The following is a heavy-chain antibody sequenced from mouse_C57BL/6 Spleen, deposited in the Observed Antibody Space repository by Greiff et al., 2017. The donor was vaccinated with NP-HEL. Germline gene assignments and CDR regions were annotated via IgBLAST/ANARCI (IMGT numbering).Heavy chain of an antibody. V-gene: IGHV1-80*01. CDR2: IYPGDGDT. D-gene: IGHD2-12*01. CDR3: ARRPSTIASFDY. CDR1: GYAFSSYW. Sequence: VQLQQSGAELVKPGASVKISCKASGYAFSSYWMNWVKQRPGKGLEWIGQIYPGDGDTNYNGKFKGKATLTADKSSSTAYMQLSSLTSEDSAVYFCARRPSTIASFDYWGQGTTLTVSS. J-gene: IGHJ2*01.